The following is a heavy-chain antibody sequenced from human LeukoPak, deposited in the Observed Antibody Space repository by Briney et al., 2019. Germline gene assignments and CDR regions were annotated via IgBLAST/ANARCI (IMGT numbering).Heavy chain of an antibody. CDR1: GFTFNRGW. J-gene: IGHJ4*02. CDR3: ATKEPSTSGWSY. Sequence: GGSLRLSCEASGFTFNRGWTAWVRQAPGKGLEWVANIKEDGSEKNYVDSVKGRFTISRDNAVNSVYLQMNDLRAEDTGVYYCATKEPSTSGWSYWGQGTLVTVSS. V-gene: IGHV3-7*01. D-gene: IGHD6-19*01. CDR2: IKEDGSEK.